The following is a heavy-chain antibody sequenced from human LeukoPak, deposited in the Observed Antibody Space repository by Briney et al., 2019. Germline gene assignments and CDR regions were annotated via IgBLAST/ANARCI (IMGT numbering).Heavy chain of an antibody. CDR3: ARDQEGFDY. CDR2: IYPRDGST. CDR1: GYTFTSNY. Sequence: ASVKVSCKASGYTFTSNYIRWVRQAPGQGLEWMGMIYPRDGSTSYAQKFQGRVTVTRDTSTSTVRMELSGLRSEDTAVYYCARDQEGFDYWGQGTLVTVSS. J-gene: IGHJ4*02. V-gene: IGHV1-46*01.